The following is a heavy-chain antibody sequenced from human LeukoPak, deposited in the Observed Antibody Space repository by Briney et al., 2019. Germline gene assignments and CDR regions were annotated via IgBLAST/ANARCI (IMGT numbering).Heavy chain of an antibody. J-gene: IGHJ6*03. CDR1: GGSSSNYY. Sequence: SEALSLTCAVYGGSSSNYYWSSIRQPPGNGLWWIGEINDSGRINYNPSLMSRVTVSVDTSKNQFSRRLTSVTATDTAVYYCARRWNYGRNYYIDVWGNGATVSVSS. CDR3: ARRWNYGRNYYIDV. CDR2: INDSGRI. D-gene: IGHD1-7*01. V-gene: IGHV4-34*01.